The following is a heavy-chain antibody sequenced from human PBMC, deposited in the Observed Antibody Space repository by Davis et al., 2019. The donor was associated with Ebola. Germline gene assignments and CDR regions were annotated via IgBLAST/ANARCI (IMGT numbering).Heavy chain of an antibody. CDR3: ARVSWFGETTGAFDI. CDR1: GGSIRSGGYY. CDR2: IYYSGST. Sequence: SETLPPTCTVPGGSIRSGGYYWSWIRQHPGKGLEWIGYIYYSGSTNYNPPLKSRVTISVDTSKNQFSLKLSSVTAADTAVYYCARVSWFGETTGAFDIWGQGTMVTVSS. V-gene: IGHV4-61*08. J-gene: IGHJ3*02. D-gene: IGHD3-10*01.